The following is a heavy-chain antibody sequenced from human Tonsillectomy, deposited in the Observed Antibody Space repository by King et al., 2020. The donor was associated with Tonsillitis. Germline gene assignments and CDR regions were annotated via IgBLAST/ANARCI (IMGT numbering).Heavy chain of an antibody. CDR3: AKSRAPNWALSDSIDI. CDR2: ISYDGNNK. D-gene: IGHD3-10*01. V-gene: IGHV3-30*18. CDR1: GFTFNYYG. J-gene: IGHJ3*02. Sequence: VQLVESGGGVVQPGKSLRLSCAASGFTFNYYGMHWVRQAPGKGLEWVAIISYDGNNKYYADSLKGRFTISRDNSKNTVHLQMNNLRTEDTSVYYCAKSRAPNWALSDSIDIWGQGTMVTVSS.